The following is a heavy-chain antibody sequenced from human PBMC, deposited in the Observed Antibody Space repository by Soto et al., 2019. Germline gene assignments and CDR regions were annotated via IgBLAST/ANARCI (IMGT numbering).Heavy chain of an antibody. Sequence: ASVKVSCKASGGTFSSYAISWVRQAPGQGLEWMGGIIPIFGTANYAQKFQGRVTITADESTSTAYMELSSLRCEDTAVFYCAGRRFGGGWYYYGMDVWGQGTTVTVSS. CDR3: AGRRFGGGWYYYGMDV. J-gene: IGHJ6*02. D-gene: IGHD3-10*01. CDR1: GGTFSSYA. CDR2: IIPIFGTA. V-gene: IGHV1-69*13.